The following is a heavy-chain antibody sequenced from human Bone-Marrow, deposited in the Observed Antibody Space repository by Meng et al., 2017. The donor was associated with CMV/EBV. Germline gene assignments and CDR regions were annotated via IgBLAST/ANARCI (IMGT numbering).Heavy chain of an antibody. Sequence: AASGFTVRNYAMSWVRQAPGKGLEWVSGITGSGGTTYYADSVKGRFTISRDNSKSTLYLQMRSLRAEDTAVYYCAKRFGDNAFSFDSWGQGTLVTVSS. V-gene: IGHV3-23*01. D-gene: IGHD2-21*02. CDR1: GFTVRNYA. CDR2: ITGSGGTT. J-gene: IGHJ4*02. CDR3: AKRFGDNAFSFDS.